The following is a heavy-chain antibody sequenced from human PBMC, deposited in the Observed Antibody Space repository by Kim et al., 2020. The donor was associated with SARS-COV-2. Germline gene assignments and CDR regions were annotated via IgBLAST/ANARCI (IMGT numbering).Heavy chain of an antibody. CDR2: ISGSGGST. V-gene: IGHV3-23*01. J-gene: IGHJ6*02. Sequence: GGSLRLSCAASGFTFSSYAMSWVRQAPGKGLEWVSAISGSGGSTYYADSVKGRFTISRDNSKNTLYLQMNSLRAEDTAVYYCAKDNRRPYDYGSGTLDVWGQGTTVTVSS. CDR1: GFTFSSYA. D-gene: IGHD3-10*01. CDR3: AKDNRRPYDYGSGTLDV.